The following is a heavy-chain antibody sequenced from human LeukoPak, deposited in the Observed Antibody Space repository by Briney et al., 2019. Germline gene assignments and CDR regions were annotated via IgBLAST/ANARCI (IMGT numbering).Heavy chain of an antibody. CDR2: ISYDGSNK. J-gene: IGHJ4*02. CDR3: ARGHTAMAGKIDY. CDR1: RFTLSSYA. V-gene: IGHV3-30*04. Sequence: PGRSLRLSCAASRFTLSSYAMHWVRQAPGKGLEWVAVISYDGSNKYYADSVKGRFTISRDNSKNTLYLQMNSLRAEDTAVYYCARGHTAMAGKIDYWGQGTLVTVSS. D-gene: IGHD5-18*01.